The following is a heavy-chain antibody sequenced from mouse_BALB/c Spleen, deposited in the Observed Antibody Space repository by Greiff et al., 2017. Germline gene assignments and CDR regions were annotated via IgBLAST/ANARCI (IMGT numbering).Heavy chain of an antibody. J-gene: IGHJ4*01. CDR2: ISSGGSYT. CDR3: ARNYRYDEGDYYAMDY. V-gene: IGHV5-9-4*01. CDR1: GFTFSSYA. Sequence: DVKLVESGGGLVKPGGSLKLSCAASGFTFSSYAMSWVRQSPEKRLEWVAEISSGGSYTYYPDTVTGRFTISRDNAKNTLYLEMSSLRSEDTAMYYCARNYRYDEGDYYAMDYWGQGTSVTVSS. D-gene: IGHD2-14*01.